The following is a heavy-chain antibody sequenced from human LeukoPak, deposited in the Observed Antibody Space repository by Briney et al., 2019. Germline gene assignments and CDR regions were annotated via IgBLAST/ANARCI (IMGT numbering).Heavy chain of an antibody. V-gene: IGHV3-7*03. CDR3: ARDGTQGSKFRYMDV. CDR1: GFTFSRYW. D-gene: IGHD1-26*01. J-gene: IGHJ6*03. CDR2: IKLDGSEK. Sequence: GGSLRLSCAASGFTFSRYWMSWVRQAPGKGLEWVANIKLDGSEKYYVDSVKGRFTISRDNAKNSLYLQMNSLRAEDTALYYCARDGTQGSKFRYMDVWGKGTTVIISS.